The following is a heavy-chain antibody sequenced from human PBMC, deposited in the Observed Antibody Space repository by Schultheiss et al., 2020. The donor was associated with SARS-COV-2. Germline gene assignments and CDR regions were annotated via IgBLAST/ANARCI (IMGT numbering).Heavy chain of an antibody. CDR2: ISYDGSNK. CDR3: AIDRGELLDLDAFDI. D-gene: IGHD3-10*01. J-gene: IGHJ3*02. V-gene: IGHV3-30*04. Sequence: GGSLRLSCAASGFTFSSYAMHWVRQAPGKGLEWVAVISYDGSNKYYADSVKGRFTISRDNSKNTLYLQMNSLRAEDTAVYYCAIDRGELLDLDAFDIWGQGRMIKVS. CDR1: GFTFSSYA.